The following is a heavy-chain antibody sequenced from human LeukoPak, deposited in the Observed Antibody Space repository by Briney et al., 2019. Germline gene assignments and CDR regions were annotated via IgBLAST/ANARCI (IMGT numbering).Heavy chain of an antibody. Sequence: PSQTLSLTCAISGDSVSSNSATWNWIRQSPSRGLEWLGRAYYRSKWYIDYAVSVKGRITITPDTSKNQFSLQLNSVTPEDTAVYYCARGAVRGGTNFDYWGQGTLVTVSS. J-gene: IGHJ4*02. V-gene: IGHV6-1*01. CDR3: ARGAVRGGTNFDY. CDR2: AYYRSKWYI. D-gene: IGHD3-10*01. CDR1: GDSVSSNSAT.